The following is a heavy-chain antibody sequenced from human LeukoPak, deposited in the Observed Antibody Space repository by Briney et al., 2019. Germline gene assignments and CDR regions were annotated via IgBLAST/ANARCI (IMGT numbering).Heavy chain of an antibody. CDR3: ARARTSIRFTDSFDI. CDR1: GVTFSNNS. J-gene: IGHJ3*02. D-gene: IGHD2-21*01. Sequence: SVKVSCKTSGVTFSNNSITWVRQAPGQGLEWLGGIIPILRSASYAQKFRGRLRMTSDESTTTAYMGLSSLSSDDTAMYFCARARTSIRFTDSFDIWSQGTLVTVSS. V-gene: IGHV1-69*13. CDR2: IIPILRSA.